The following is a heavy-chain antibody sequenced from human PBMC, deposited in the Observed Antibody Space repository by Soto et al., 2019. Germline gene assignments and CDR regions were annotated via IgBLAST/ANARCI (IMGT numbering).Heavy chain of an antibody. V-gene: IGHV4-39*01. J-gene: IGHJ6*02. CDR1: GGSISSKTHY. D-gene: IGHD2-21*02. CDR2: IFYSGST. CDR3: ARCDCGYGMDV. Sequence: SETLSLTCIVSGGSISSKTHYWGWIRQPPGKGLAWIGSIFYSGSTYYKPSLKSRVNISVDTSKNQFSLKLISVTAADTAVYYGARCDCGYGMDVLCQGASVTVSS.